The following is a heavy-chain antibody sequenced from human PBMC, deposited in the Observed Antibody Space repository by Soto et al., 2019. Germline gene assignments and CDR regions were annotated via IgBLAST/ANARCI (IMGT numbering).Heavy chain of an antibody. D-gene: IGHD2-15*01. CDR2: INAGNGNT. Sequence: QVQLVQSGAEVKKPGASVKVSCKASGYTFTSYAMHWVRQAPGQRLEWMGWINAGNGNTKYSQKFQGRVTITRDTSTSTAYMELSSLRSEDTAVYYCARDERAVEVADTLYYYYGMDVWGQGTTVTVSS. V-gene: IGHV1-3*01. J-gene: IGHJ6*02. CDR3: ARDERAVEVADTLYYYYGMDV. CDR1: GYTFTSYA.